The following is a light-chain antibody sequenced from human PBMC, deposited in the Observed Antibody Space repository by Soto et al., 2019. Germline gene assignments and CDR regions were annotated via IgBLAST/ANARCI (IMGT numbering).Light chain of an antibody. CDR2: ETT. CDR1: TGTVTTGHA. CDR3: LLSYSGARV. V-gene: IGLV7-46*01. Sequence: QAVVTQEPSLTVSPGGTVTLTCGSITGTVTTGHAPYWFQQKPGQAPRTLIYETTNRHSWTPARFSGFLLGGKAALTLSGAQPEDEAEYYCLLSYSGARVFGGGTKLTVL. J-gene: IGLJ2*01.